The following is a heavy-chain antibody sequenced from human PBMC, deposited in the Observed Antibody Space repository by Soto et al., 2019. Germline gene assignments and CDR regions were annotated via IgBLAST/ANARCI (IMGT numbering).Heavy chain of an antibody. V-gene: IGHV3-30*03. CDR2: VTHDGTER. D-gene: IGHD3-10*01. J-gene: IGHJ4*02. CDR3: AREKNSGYYRTVDY. CDR1: GFTLRGHG. Sequence: QVQLVASGGGVVQPGRSLSLSCAASGFTLRGHGLHWVRQAPGKGLERVAVVTHDGTERHYPDSVKGRFTITRDISKNTFYLQMNSLRVEDTAMYYCAREKNSGYYRTVDYWGQGTLVTVSS.